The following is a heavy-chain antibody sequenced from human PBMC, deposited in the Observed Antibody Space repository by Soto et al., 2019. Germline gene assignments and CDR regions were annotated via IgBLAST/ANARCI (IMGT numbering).Heavy chain of an antibody. CDR3: LIFDNRPFPHX. D-gene: IGHD3-9*01. CDR1: GYTFSTYG. CDR2: ISVQTGAI. J-gene: IGHJ4*02. Sequence: ASVKVSCKTSGYTFSTYGLDWVRQVPGQGLEWMGWISVQTGAIKYAPKFQGRVTITTDSSTRTGYMEMRSLRTDDTAVYYCLIFDNRPFPHXWGQGTLVTVSX. V-gene: IGHV1-18*01.